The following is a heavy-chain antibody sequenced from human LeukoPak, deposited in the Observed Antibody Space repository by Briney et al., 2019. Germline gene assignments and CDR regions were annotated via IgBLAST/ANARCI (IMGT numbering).Heavy chain of an antibody. V-gene: IGHV3-74*01. CDR3: ARGASSGYRIDY. Sequence: GGSLRLSCAASGFTFNNYWMHWVRQAPGKGLVWVSRISKDGSTTNYADSVKGRFTISRDNAKNTLYLQMNRLTAEDTALYYCARGASSGYRIDYWGQGTPVTVSS. CDR1: GFTFNNYW. D-gene: IGHD5-18*01. J-gene: IGHJ4*02. CDR2: ISKDGSTT.